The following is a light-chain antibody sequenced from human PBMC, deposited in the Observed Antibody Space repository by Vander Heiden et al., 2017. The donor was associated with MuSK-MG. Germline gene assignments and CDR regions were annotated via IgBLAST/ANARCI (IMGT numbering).Light chain of an antibody. CDR1: QTISGY. CDR2: DAS. J-gene: IGKJ2*01. Sequence: DIQMTQSPSSLSASVGDRVTITCRSSQTISGYLNWYQQKPGKAPKLLIYDASSLQSGVPSRFSGSGSGTDFSLTISELQPEDFASYYCQQADRAPATFGQGTKLEIK. V-gene: IGKV1-39*01. CDR3: QQADRAPAT.